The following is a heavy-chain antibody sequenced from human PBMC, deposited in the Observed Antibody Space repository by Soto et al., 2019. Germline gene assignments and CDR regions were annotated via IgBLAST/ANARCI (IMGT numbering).Heavy chain of an antibody. D-gene: IGHD3-10*01. CDR1: GLTLNNYA. CDR2: ISGGGDTT. V-gene: IGHV3-23*01. J-gene: IGHJ4*02. CDR3: AKGRGGSGSLTPRVDF. Sequence: EVQLLESGGGLVQPGGSLRLSCEASGLTLNNYAMPWVRQAPGKGLEWVSAISGGGDTTSYADSVKGRFTVSRDGSKNTLYLQMSSLRAEDTALYYCAKGRGGSGSLTPRVDFWGQGTLVTVSS.